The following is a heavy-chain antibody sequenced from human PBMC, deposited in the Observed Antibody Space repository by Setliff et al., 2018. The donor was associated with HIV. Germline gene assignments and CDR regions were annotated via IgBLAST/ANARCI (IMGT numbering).Heavy chain of an antibody. CDR2: ISSGGGT. CDR3: AKAPLTIVATGGEDC. CDR1: GFPFSNYA. Sequence: PGGSLRLSCAASGFPFSNYAMSWVRQAPGKGLEWVSVISSGGGTYYADFVKGRFTISRDNSKNTLYLQMNSLRAEDTAVYYCAKAPLTIVATGGEDCWGQGTLVTVSS. J-gene: IGHJ4*02. V-gene: IGHV3-23*01. D-gene: IGHD6-13*01.